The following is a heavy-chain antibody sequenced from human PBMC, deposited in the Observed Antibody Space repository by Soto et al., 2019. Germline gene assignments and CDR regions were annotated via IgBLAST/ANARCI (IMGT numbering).Heavy chain of an antibody. Sequence: QLQLQESGPGLVKPSETLSLTCTVSGGSISSSSYYWGCIRQPPGKVLAWIGSIYYSGHTYYTPSLKSRVCISVDTSTNQFSLKLSSLTAADTAVYYCAREGGRYCTGGSCQGDFLGQVTLVTVSS. V-gene: IGHV4-39*02. CDR2: IYYSGHT. D-gene: IGHD2-15*01. CDR1: GGSISSSSYY. CDR3: AREGGRYCTGGSCQGDF. J-gene: IGHJ4*02.